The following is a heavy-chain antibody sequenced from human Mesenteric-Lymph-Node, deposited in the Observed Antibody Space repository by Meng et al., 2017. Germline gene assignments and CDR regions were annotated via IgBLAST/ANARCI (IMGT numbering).Heavy chain of an antibody. CDR1: GGTFSSYA. CDR2: IIPIFGTA. V-gene: IGHV1-69*01. CDR3: ARGPNYYDSSGYYC. J-gene: IGHJ4*02. D-gene: IGHD3-22*01. Sequence: QVQLVQSRAEGKKPGSSVKVACKASGGTFSSYAISWVRQAPGQGLEWMGGIIPIFGTANYAQKFQGRVTITADESTSTAYMELSSLRSEDTAVYYCARGPNYYDSSGYYCWGQGTLVTVSS.